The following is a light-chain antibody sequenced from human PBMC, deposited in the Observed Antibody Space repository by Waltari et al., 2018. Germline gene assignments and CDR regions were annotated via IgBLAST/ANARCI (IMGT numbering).Light chain of an antibody. CDR2: GVS. CDR3: CSYTPSHTYV. Sequence: SALTQPASVSGSPGQSITIPCSGTSSDVGGFNAVSCYQQHPGKPPKLLIYGVSSLPSGISDRFSGSRSGNRASLTISALQADDEADYYCCSYTPSHTYVFGTGTKVTVL. J-gene: IGLJ1*01. CDR1: SSDVGGFNA. V-gene: IGLV2-14*03.